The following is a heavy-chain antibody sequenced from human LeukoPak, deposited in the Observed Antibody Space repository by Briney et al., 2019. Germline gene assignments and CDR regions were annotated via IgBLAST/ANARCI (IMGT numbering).Heavy chain of an antibody. CDR1: GGSISSYY. V-gene: IGHV4-59*12. CDR2: IYYSGST. D-gene: IGHD6-19*01. Sequence: SETLSLTCTVSGGSISSYYWSWIRQPPGKGLEWIGYIYYSGSTNYNPSLKSRVTISVDKSKNQFSLKLSSVTAADTAVYYCARSKYSSGWYWSAERTGFDYWGQGTLVTVSS. J-gene: IGHJ4*02. CDR3: ARSKYSSGWYWSAERTGFDY.